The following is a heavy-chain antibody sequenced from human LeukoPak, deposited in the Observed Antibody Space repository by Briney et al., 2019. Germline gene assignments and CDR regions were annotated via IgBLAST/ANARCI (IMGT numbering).Heavy chain of an antibody. D-gene: IGHD3-10*01. J-gene: IGHJ5*02. Sequence: SVKVSCKASGGSFRTYPISWVRQAPGQGLEWMGGLTQFFRRTNYTQKFQGRLTITTDESSSTAYLELSDLRSDDTAVYYCATSESGRSWDWFAPWGQGTLVTVSS. CDR2: LTQFFRRT. CDR1: GGSFRTYP. CDR3: ATSESGRSWDWFAP. V-gene: IGHV1-69*05.